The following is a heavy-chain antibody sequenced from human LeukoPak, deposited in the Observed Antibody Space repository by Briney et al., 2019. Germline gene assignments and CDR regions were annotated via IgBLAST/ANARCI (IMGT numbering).Heavy chain of an antibody. D-gene: IGHD6-19*01. CDR3: ARLEWLVFGY. CDR2: IKQDGSEK. J-gene: IGHJ4*02. CDR1: GFTFSSYW. V-gene: IGHV3-7*03. Sequence: GGSLRLSCPASGFTFSSYWMSWVRQAPGKGLEWVANIKQDGSEKYYVDSVKGRFTISRDNAKNSLYLQMNSLRAEDTAVYYCARLEWLVFGYWGQGTLVTVSS.